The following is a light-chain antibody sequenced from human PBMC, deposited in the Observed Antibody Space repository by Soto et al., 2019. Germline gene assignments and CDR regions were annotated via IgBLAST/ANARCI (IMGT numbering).Light chain of an antibody. Sequence: EIVIAQSPSTLSVSPGERASLSCRASQSVSSNLAWYQQKPGQTPRLLIYGTSTRATGIPARFSGSGSGTEFTLTISSLQSEDFTIYYCQYYNNWLATFGGGTKVDIK. J-gene: IGKJ4*01. CDR3: QYYNNWLAT. V-gene: IGKV3-15*01. CDR1: QSVSSN. CDR2: GTS.